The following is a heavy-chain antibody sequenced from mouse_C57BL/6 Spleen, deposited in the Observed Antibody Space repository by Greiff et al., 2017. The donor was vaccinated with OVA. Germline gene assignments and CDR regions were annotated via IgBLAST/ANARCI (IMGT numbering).Heavy chain of an antibody. CDR1: GFNIKDYY. CDR2: IDPEDGET. D-gene: IGHD2-3*01. CDR3: VTIYDGYYNAMDY. V-gene: IGHV14-2*01. J-gene: IGHJ4*01. Sequence: EVKLVESGAELVKPGASVKLSCTASGFNIKDYYMHWVKQRTEQGLEWIGRIDPEDGETKYAPKFQGKATITADTSSNSAYLQLSSLTSEDTAVYYCVTIYDGYYNAMDYWGQGTSVTVSS.